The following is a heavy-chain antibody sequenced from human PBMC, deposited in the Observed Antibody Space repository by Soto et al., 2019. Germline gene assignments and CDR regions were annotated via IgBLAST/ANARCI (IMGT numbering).Heavy chain of an antibody. CDR3: AKGSIEYSASVDH. Sequence: EVQLLESGGDLVQPGGSLRLACAASGFSFSSYAMVWVRQAPGKGLEWVPVISARGGSSYFADSVKGRYTTSRDNSKKVLSLEMNIPRAEDTGIYFCAKGSIEYSASVDHWGHGTLVLVSS. J-gene: IGHJ4*01. CDR2: ISARGGSS. V-gene: IGHV3-23*01. D-gene: IGHD5-12*01. CDR1: GFSFSSYA.